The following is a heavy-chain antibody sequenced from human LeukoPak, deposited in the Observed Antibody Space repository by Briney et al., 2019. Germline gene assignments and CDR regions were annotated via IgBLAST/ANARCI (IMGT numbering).Heavy chain of an antibody. V-gene: IGHV3-30-3*01. D-gene: IGHD3-22*01. J-gene: IGHJ4*02. Sequence: GSLRLSCAASGFTLSSYAMHWVRQAPGKGLEWVAVISYDGSNKYYADSVKGRFTISRDNSKNTLYLQMNSLRAEDTAVYYCARGPLLDSSGYPIDYWGQGTLVTVSS. CDR1: GFTLSSYA. CDR3: ARGPLLDSSGYPIDY. CDR2: ISYDGSNK.